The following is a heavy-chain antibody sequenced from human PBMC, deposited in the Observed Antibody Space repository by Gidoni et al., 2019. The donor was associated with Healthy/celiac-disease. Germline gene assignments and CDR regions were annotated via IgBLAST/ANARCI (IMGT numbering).Heavy chain of an antibody. CDR2: IKQDGSEK. D-gene: IGHD3-10*01. J-gene: IGHJ4*02. CDR1: GFTFSSYW. V-gene: IGHV3-7*01. Sequence: EVQLVESGGGLVQPGGSLRLSCAASGFTFSSYWMSWVRQAPGKGLEWVANIKQDGSEKYYVDSVKGRFTISRDNAKNSLYLQMNSLRAEDTAVYYCAREGAMGSGSAFDYWGQGTLVTVSS. CDR3: AREGAMGSGSAFDY.